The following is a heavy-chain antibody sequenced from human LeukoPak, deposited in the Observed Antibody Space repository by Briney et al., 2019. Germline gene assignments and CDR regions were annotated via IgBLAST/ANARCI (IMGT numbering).Heavy chain of an antibody. V-gene: IGHV3-23*01. J-gene: IGHJ4*02. D-gene: IGHD3-9*01. Sequence: GGSLRLSCAASGFTFSSYAMGWVRQAPGKGLEWVSAISGSGGSTYYADSVKGRFTISRDNSKNTLYLQMNSLRAEDTAVYYCAKVSVLRYFDWSGGIDYWGQGTLVTVSS. CDR1: GFTFSSYA. CDR2: ISGSGGST. CDR3: AKVSVLRYFDWSGGIDY.